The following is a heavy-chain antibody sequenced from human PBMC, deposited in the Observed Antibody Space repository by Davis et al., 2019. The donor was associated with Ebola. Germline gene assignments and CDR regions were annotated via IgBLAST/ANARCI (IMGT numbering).Heavy chain of an antibody. CDR3: AKSPYDSRGYLVS. D-gene: IGHD3-22*01. CDR1: GFDFDDYT. V-gene: IGHV3-43*01. Sequence: PGGSLRLSCEASGFDFDDYTMHWLRQVPGKGLEWVSFNRWDGGHAGYVDSVNGRFTISRDNSKNSLYLQMTGLGTEDSALYYCAKSPYDSRGYLVSWGQGTLVTVSS. J-gene: IGHJ4*02. CDR2: NRWDGGHA.